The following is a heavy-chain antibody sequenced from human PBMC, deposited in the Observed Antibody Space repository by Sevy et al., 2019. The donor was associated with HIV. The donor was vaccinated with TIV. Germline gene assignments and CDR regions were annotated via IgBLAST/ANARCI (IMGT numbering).Heavy chain of an antibody. V-gene: IGHV4-34*01. CDR1: GGSFSGYF. Sequence: SETLSLTCAVYGGSFSGYFWNWIRQSPGKGLEWIGEINHSGTLKYHPTLKTRVTISVDASKIQLSLHLRSVTAADTAVYYCASGRQAYVVVVPSTVAFDYWGQGTLVTVSS. CDR2: INHSGTL. D-gene: IGHD2-2*01. CDR3: ASGRQAYVVVVPSTVAFDY. J-gene: IGHJ4*02.